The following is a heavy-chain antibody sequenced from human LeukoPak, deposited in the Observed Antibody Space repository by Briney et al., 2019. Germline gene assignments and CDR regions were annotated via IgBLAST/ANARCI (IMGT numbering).Heavy chain of an antibody. J-gene: IGHJ4*02. Sequence: SETLSLTCTVSGGSISSYYWSWIRQPPGKGLEWIGYIYYSGSTNYNPSLKSRVTISVDTSKNQFSLKLSSVTAADTAVYYCARDKSSGYDYWGQGTLVTVSS. V-gene: IGHV4-59*01. CDR1: GGSISSYY. CDR2: IYYSGST. CDR3: ARDKSSGYDY. D-gene: IGHD6-19*01.